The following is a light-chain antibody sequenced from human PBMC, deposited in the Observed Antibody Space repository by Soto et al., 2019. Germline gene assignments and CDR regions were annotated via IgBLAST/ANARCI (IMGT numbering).Light chain of an antibody. Sequence: EIVLTQSPATLALSPGERATLSCRASQSVSTYLAWYQQKAGQAPKLLIYDASNRATGIPARFSGSGSGTDFTLTISSLQPEDFAVYYCQQSHDWLTFGGGTKVAIK. J-gene: IGKJ4*01. V-gene: IGKV3-11*01. CDR1: QSVSTY. CDR2: DAS. CDR3: QQSHDWLT.